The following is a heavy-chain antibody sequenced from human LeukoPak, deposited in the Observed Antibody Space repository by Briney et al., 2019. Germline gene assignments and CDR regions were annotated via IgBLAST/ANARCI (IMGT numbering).Heavy chain of an antibody. J-gene: IGHJ4*02. Sequence: GESLRLSCAASGFTFSSFALSWVRQAPGKGLEWVSAISDSDGSTYYSNSVKGRFTISRDNSRNTLYLLMNSLRAEDTAIYYCAKPHYFGSGSPDYWGQGTLVTVSS. CDR3: AKPHYFGSGSPDY. CDR2: ISDSDGST. CDR1: GFTFSSFA. V-gene: IGHV3-23*01. D-gene: IGHD3-10*01.